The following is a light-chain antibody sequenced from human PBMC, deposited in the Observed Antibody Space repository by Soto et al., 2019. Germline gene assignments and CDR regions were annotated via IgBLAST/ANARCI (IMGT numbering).Light chain of an antibody. Sequence: QSVLTQPPSVSGAPGQRVTISCTGSTSNIGAGYDVHWFQQLPGTAPKLLIYDNSNRPSGVPDRFAGSKSGTSASLAITGLQAEDEADYYCAAWDDSLNGHWVFGGGTKVTVL. CDR3: AAWDDSLNGHWV. J-gene: IGLJ3*02. V-gene: IGLV1-40*01. CDR1: TSNIGAGYD. CDR2: DNS.